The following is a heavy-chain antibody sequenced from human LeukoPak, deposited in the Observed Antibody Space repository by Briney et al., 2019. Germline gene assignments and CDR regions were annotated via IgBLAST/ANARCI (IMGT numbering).Heavy chain of an antibody. CDR3: ARGRDYGDYNTQDLFVY. Sequence: ASVKVSCKASGYTFTSYGISWVRQAPGQGLEWMGWISAYNGNTNYAQKFQGRVTMTTDTSTSTAYMELRSLRSDDTAVYYCARGRDYGDYNTQDLFVYWGQGTLVTVSS. J-gene: IGHJ4*02. D-gene: IGHD4-17*01. CDR1: GYTFTSYG. V-gene: IGHV1-18*01. CDR2: ISAYNGNT.